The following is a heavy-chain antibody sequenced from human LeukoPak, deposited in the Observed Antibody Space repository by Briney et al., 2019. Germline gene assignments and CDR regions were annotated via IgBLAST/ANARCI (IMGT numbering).Heavy chain of an antibody. J-gene: IGHJ3*02. CDR3: ARDGKDGGSYSYAFDI. D-gene: IGHD1-26*01. V-gene: IGHV4-4*07. CDR1: GYSIRSGYY. Sequence: SETLSLTCTVSGYSIRSGYYWSWIRQPAGKGLEWIGRIYTSGSTNYNPSLKSRVTMSVDTSKNQFSLKLSSVTAADTAVYYCARDGKDGGSYSYAFDIWGQGTMVTVSS. CDR2: IYTSGST.